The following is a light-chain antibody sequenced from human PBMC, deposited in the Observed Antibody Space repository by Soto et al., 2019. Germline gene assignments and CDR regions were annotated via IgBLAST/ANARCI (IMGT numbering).Light chain of an antibody. Sequence: DIVMTQSPVSLPVTPGEPASISCRSSQSLLHSNGYNYLDWYMQKPGQSPHLLIYLGSNRASGVPDWFSGSGSGTDFTLKISRVEAEDVGVYYCMQALQSPLTFGGGTKVEIK. CDR2: LGS. CDR3: MQALQSPLT. V-gene: IGKV2-28*01. CDR1: QSLLHSNGYNY. J-gene: IGKJ4*01.